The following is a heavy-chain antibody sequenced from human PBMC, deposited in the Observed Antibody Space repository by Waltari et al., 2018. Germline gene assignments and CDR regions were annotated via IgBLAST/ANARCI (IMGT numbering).Heavy chain of an antibody. V-gene: IGHV3-21*01. CDR2: ISSSSAYI. J-gene: IGHJ4*02. CDR1: GVNFDYSS. Sequence: EVQLVESGGGLVKPGGSLRLSCVASGVNFDYSSLNWVRQAPGKGLEWVSSISSSSAYIYYADSVKGRFTVSRDNARNSLYLQMNSLRAEDSGLYYCARRFCSGGDCYWIFDFWGQGTLVTVSS. D-gene: IGHD2-21*02. CDR3: ARRFCSGGDCYWIFDF.